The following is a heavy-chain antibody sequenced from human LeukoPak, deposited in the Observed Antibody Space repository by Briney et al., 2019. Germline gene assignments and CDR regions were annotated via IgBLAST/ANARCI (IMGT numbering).Heavy chain of an antibody. CDR3: ARVTSVTGTIFDS. V-gene: IGHV3-74*01. CDR1: GFTFSSCW. Sequence: GGPLRLSCAASGFTFSSCWMHWVRQAPGKGLVWVARINSDGSSTSYADSVKGRFTISRDNVKNTLYLQMSSLRAEDTAVYYCARVTSVTGTIFDSWGQGTLVTVSS. D-gene: IGHD1-7*01. CDR2: INSDGSST. J-gene: IGHJ4*02.